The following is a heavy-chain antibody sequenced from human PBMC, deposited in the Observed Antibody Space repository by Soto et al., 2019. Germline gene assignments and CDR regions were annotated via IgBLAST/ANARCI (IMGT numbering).Heavy chain of an antibody. Sequence: QVQLVQSGAEVRKPGSSVEVSCMASGSTFSSYTVNWVRQAPGQGLEWIGRIIPVLGVTHYARRFQGRVTITADRSRXTXYXXRTSLTSEDTALYYCARRRYCGVDCYNKFYYGMDVWGQGTTVTVSS. D-gene: IGHD2-21*02. V-gene: IGHV1-69*02. CDR2: IIPVLGVT. CDR1: GSTFSSYT. CDR3: ARRRYCGVDCYNKFYYGMDV. J-gene: IGHJ6*02.